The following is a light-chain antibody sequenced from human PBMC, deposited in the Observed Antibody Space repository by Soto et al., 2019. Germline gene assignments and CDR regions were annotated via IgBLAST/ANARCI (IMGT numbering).Light chain of an antibody. CDR3: SSYSGTNYHYV. J-gene: IGLJ1*01. CDR1: SSDVGGYNY. Sequence: QSVLTQPPSASGSFGQSVTISCTGTSSDVGGYNYVSWYQQHPGKAPKLMIYEVNERPSGVPDRFPGSKSGNAASLTVSGLQADDEADYYCSSYSGTNYHYVFGTGTKVTVL. CDR2: EVN. V-gene: IGLV2-8*01.